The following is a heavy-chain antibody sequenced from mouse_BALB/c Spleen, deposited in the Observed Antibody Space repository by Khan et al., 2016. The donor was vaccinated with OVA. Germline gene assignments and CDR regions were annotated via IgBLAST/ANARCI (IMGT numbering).Heavy chain of an antibody. Sequence: VQPQQSGPELIKPGASVKISCKASGYSFTNYYIHWVMQSHGKSLEWIGYIDPFSGATTYNQKFKGKATLIVDKSSSTAYIHVSNLTSEDSAVYYGTRHGDVAWFTYWGQGTLVTVST. J-gene: IGHJ3*01. D-gene: IGHD2-13*01. CDR3: TRHGDVAWFTY. CDR2: IDPFSGAT. CDR1: GYSFTNYY. V-gene: IGHV1S135*01.